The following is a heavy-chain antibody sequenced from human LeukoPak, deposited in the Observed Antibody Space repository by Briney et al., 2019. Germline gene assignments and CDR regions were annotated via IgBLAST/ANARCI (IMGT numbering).Heavy chain of an antibody. V-gene: IGHV4-34*01. J-gene: IGHJ4*02. CDR3: ARGRDIVVVVAAYYFDY. Sequence: TPSETLSLTCAVYGGSFSGYYWSWIRQPSGKGLEWIGEINHSGSTNYNPSLKSRVTISVDTSKNQFSLKLSSVTAADTAVYYCARGRDIVVVVAAYYFDYWGQGTLVTVSS. CDR1: GGSFSGYY. CDR2: INHSGST. D-gene: IGHD2-15*01.